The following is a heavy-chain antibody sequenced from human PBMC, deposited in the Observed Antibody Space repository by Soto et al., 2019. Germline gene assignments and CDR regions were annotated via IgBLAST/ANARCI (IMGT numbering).Heavy chain of an antibody. V-gene: IGHV3-30-3*01. CDR3: ARGPYDFWSGYIADAFDV. CDR1: GFTFSSYT. CDR2: ISYDGSNK. Sequence: QVQLVESGGSVVQPGRSLRLSGAASGFTFSSYTLHWVRKAPGKGLEWVALISYDGSNKYYADSVKGRFTISRDNSKNTLYLQMNSLRPEDTALFYCARGPYDFWSGYIADAFDVWGQGTMVTVSS. J-gene: IGHJ3*01. D-gene: IGHD3-3*01.